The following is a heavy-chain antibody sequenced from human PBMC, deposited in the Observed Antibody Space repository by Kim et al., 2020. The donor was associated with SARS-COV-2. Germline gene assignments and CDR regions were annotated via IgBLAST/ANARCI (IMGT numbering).Heavy chain of an antibody. CDR3: ARGQDYYESSGYFGH. J-gene: IGHJ4*01. CDR1: GGTFSSYA. CDR2: IIPIFVTA. D-gene: IGHD3-22*01. Sequence: SVKVSCKASGGTFSSYAISWVRQAPGQGLEWMGGIIPIFVTANSAQKFQGRVTITADESTSTAYMELSSLRSEDTAVYYCARGQDYYESSGYFGHWGHGTLVTVSS. V-gene: IGHV1-69*13.